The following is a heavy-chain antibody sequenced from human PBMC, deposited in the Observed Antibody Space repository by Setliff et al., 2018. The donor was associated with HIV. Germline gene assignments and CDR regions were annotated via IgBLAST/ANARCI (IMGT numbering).Heavy chain of an antibody. J-gene: IGHJ3*02. V-gene: IGHV1-3*01. D-gene: IGHD6-19*01. Sequence: GASMKGSCQASGYTFTSYAMHWVRQAPGQRLEWMGWINAGNDNTKYSQKFQGRVTITRDTSASTAYMELSSLRSEDTAVYYCAREALHAGGWRGAFDIWGQGTMVTVSS. CDR3: AREALHAGGWRGAFDI. CDR2: INAGNDNT. CDR1: GYTFTSYA.